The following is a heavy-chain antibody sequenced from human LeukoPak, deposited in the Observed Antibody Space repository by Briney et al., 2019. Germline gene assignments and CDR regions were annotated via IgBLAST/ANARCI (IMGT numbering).Heavy chain of an antibody. V-gene: IGHV1-8*01. CDR3: ARPLWFGETDAFDI. D-gene: IGHD3-10*01. CDR2: MNPNSGNT. CDR1: GYTFTSYD. J-gene: IGHJ3*02. Sequence: ASVKVSCKASGYTFTSYDINWVRQATGQGLEWMGWMNPNSGNTGYAQKFQGRVTMTRNTSISTAYMELSSLRSEDTAVYYCARPLWFGETDAFDIWGQGSMVTVSS.